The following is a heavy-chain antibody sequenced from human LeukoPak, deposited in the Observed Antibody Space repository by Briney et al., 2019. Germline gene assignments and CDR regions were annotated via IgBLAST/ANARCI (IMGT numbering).Heavy chain of an antibody. CDR3: ARRNWGYWYFDL. Sequence: SQTLSLTCTVSGGSISSGGYYWSWIRQPPGKGLEWIGYIYHSGSTYYNPSLKSRVTISVDRSKNQFSLKLSSVTAADTTVYYCARRNWGYWYFDLWGRGTLVTVSS. CDR2: IYHSGST. J-gene: IGHJ2*01. V-gene: IGHV4-30-2*01. CDR1: GGSISSGGYY. D-gene: IGHD7-27*01.